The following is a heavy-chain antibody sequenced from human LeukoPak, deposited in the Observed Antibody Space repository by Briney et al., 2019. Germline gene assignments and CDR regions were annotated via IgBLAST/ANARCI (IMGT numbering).Heavy chain of an antibody. V-gene: IGHV1-46*01. CDR2: ISPSGSST. CDR3: ARGDSRSPRNAFDI. D-gene: IGHD6-13*01. CDR1: GDTFSSYY. Sequence: ASVKVSCKASGDTFSSYYMHWVRQAPGQGLEWMGIISPSGSSTSHAQKFQGRVTMTRDTSTATVSMEVSSLRSDDTAVYYCARGDSRSPRNAFDIWGQGTMVTVSS. J-gene: IGHJ3*02.